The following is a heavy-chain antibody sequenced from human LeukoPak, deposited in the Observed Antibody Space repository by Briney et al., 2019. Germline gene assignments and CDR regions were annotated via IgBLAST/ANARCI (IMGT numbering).Heavy chain of an antibody. CDR1: GFTVSSNY. CDR3: ARTPASYDFWSGYYTGSDYFDY. Sequence: GGSLRLSCAASGFTVSSNYMSWVRQAPGKGLEWVSVIYSGGSTYYADSVKGRFTISRDNSKNTLYLQMNSPRAEDMAVYYCARTPASYDFWSGYYTGSDYFDYWGQGTLVTVSS. J-gene: IGHJ4*02. D-gene: IGHD3-3*01. CDR2: IYSGGST. V-gene: IGHV3-66*01.